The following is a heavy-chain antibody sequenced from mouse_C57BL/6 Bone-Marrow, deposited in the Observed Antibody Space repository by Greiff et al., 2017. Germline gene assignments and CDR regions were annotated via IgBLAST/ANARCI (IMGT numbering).Heavy chain of an antibody. CDR3: ALITTVVPYYFDY. V-gene: IGHV1-55*01. D-gene: IGHD1-1*01. J-gene: IGHJ2*01. CDR2: IYPGSGST. CDR1: GYTFTSYW. Sequence: VQLQQPGAELVKPGASVKMSCKASGYTFTSYWITWVKQRPGQGLEWIGDIYPGSGSTNYNEKFKSKATLTVDTSSSTAYMQLSSLTSEDSAVYYCALITTVVPYYFDYWGQGTTLTVSS.